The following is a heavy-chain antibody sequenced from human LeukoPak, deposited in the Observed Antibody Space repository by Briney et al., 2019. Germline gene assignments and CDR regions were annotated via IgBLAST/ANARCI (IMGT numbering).Heavy chain of an antibody. CDR1: GFTFSSYG. Sequence: GGSLRLSCAASGFTFSSYGMHWVRQAPGKGLEWVAVISYDGSNKYYADSVKGRFTISRDNSKNTLYLQMNSLRAEDTAVYYCAKDGSGYHDYWGQGTLVTVSS. D-gene: IGHD5-12*01. CDR2: ISYDGSNK. CDR3: AKDGSGYHDY. J-gene: IGHJ4*02. V-gene: IGHV3-30*18.